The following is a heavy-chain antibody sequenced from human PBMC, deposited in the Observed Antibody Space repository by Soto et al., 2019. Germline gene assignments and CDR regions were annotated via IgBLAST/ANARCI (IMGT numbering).Heavy chain of an antibody. J-gene: IGHJ5*02. Sequence: SETLSLTCTVSGGSISSGDYYWSWIRQPPGKGLEWIGFISYSGSTYYNASLKSRVTISVDTSKNQFSLNLSFVTAADTAVYYFARCLTYYYDSSGQQPFDPWGQGTLVTVSS. V-gene: IGHV4-30-4*01. D-gene: IGHD3-22*01. CDR2: ISYSGST. CDR1: GGSISSGDYY. CDR3: ARCLTYYYDSSGQQPFDP.